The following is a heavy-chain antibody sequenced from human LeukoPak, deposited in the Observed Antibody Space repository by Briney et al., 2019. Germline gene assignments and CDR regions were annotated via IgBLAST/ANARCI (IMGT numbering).Heavy chain of an antibody. CDR3: AKDSGSSGINAFDY. J-gene: IGHJ4*02. Sequence: GGALRLSCAASGFTLSSYGMHWVRQAPGKGLEWVAFIRYEGSNKYYADSVKGRFTISRDNSKNTLYLQMNSLRADDTAVYYCAKDSGSSGINAFDYWGQGTLVTVSS. D-gene: IGHD6-19*01. V-gene: IGHV3-30*02. CDR1: GFTLSSYG. CDR2: IRYEGSNK.